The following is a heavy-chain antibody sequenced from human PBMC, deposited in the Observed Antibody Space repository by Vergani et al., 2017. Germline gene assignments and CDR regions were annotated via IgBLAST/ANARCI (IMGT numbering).Heavy chain of an antibody. Sequence: QLQLQESGPGLVKPSETLSLTCTVSGGSISSSSYYWGWIRQPPGKGLEWIGYIYYSGSTNYNPSLKSRVTISVDTSKNQFSLKLSSVTAADTAVYYCARHVCSSTRTAPYYYYYGMDVWGQGTTVTVSS. V-gene: IGHV4-61*05. CDR1: GGSISSSSYY. J-gene: IGHJ6*02. CDR3: ARHVCSSTRTAPYYYYYGMDV. CDR2: IYYSGST. D-gene: IGHD2-2*01.